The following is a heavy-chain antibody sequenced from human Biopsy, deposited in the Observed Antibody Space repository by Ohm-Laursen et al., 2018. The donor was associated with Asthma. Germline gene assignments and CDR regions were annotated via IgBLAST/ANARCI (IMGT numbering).Heavy chain of an antibody. CDR2: ISWNSGTI. V-gene: IGHV3-9*01. Sequence: SLRLSCAAPGFSFDDYAMFWVRQAPGKGLEWVSGISWNSGTIGYADSVKGRFTISRDNAKNSLYLQMNSLGPEDAAVYYCARDMGAGPNQPPSGSGSSHLYGMDVWGQGTTVTVSS. CDR3: ARDMGAGPNQPPSGSGSSHLYGMDV. D-gene: IGHD3-10*01. CDR1: GFSFDDYA. J-gene: IGHJ6*02.